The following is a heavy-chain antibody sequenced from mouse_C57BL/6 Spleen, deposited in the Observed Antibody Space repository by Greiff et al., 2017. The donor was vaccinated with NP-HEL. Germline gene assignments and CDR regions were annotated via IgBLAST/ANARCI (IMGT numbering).Heavy chain of an antibody. CDR3: ARSDEDGYAMDY. CDR1: GYAFSSSW. J-gene: IGHJ4*01. D-gene: IGHD2-3*01. CDR2: IYPGDGDT. Sequence: QVQLQQSGPELVKPGASVKISCKASGYAFSSSWMNWVKQRPGKGLEWIGRIYPGDGDTNYNGKFKGKATLTADKSSRTAYMQLSSLTSEDSAVYFCARSDEDGYAMDYWGQGTSVTVSS. V-gene: IGHV1-82*01.